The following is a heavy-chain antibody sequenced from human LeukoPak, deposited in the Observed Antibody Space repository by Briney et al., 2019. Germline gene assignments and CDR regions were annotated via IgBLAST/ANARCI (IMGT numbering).Heavy chain of an antibody. J-gene: IGHJ4*02. Sequence: GGSLRLSCAASGFTFDDYAMPWVRQAPGKGLEWGSGISWNSGSIGYADSVKGRFTISRDNAKNSLYLQMNSLRAEDTALYYCAKDRGFTMVRGVFDYWGQGTLVTVSS. CDR2: ISWNSGSI. V-gene: IGHV3-9*01. D-gene: IGHD3-10*01. CDR3: AKDRGFTMVRGVFDY. CDR1: GFTFDDYA.